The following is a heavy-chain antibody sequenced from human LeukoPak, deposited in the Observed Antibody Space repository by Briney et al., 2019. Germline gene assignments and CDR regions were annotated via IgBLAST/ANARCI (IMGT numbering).Heavy chain of an antibody. D-gene: IGHD7-27*01. Sequence: ASVKVSCKASGYTFTSYYMHWVRQAPGQGLEWMGIINPSGGSTSYAQKFQGRVTITADKSTSTAYMELSSLRSEDTAVYYCAREKTGDLTDWGQGTLVTVSS. CDR1: GYTFTSYY. V-gene: IGHV1-46*01. CDR3: AREKTGDLTD. J-gene: IGHJ4*02. CDR2: INPSGGST.